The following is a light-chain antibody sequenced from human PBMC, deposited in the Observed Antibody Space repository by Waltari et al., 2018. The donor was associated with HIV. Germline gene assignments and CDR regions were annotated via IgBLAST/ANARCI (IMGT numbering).Light chain of an antibody. V-gene: IGLV1-44*01. CDR3: AAWDDSLSGVV. CDR1: SSNVGSFT. CDR2: SFN. J-gene: IGLJ2*01. Sequence: QSVLTQPPSASGTPGQRVIISCSGSSSNVGSFTVNWYQQLPGTAPKLLIYSFNQRPSGVPDRFSGSKSGTSASLAISGLRSEDEADYYCAAWDDSLSGVVFGGGTKLTVL.